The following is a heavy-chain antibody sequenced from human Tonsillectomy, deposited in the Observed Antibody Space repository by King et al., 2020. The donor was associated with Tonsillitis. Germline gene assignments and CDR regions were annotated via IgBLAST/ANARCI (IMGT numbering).Heavy chain of an antibody. CDR1: GFTFSNYN. CDR2: ISGSRTYI. V-gene: IGHV3-21*01. CDR3: ARAHYYDSSGYYFFDY. D-gene: IGHD3-22*01. J-gene: IGHJ4*02. Sequence: VQLVESGGGLVKPGGSLRLSCAASGFTFSNYNMNWVRQAPGKGLEWVSSISGSRTYIYYADSVMRRFTISRDNAKNSLYLQMNSLRAEDTAVYYCARAHYYDSSGYYFFDYWDQGTLVTVSS.